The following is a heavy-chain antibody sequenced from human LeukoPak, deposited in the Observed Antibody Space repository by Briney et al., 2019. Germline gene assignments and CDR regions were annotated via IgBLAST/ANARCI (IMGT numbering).Heavy chain of an antibody. V-gene: IGHV4-4*07. CDR1: GGSISSYY. Sequence: PSETLSLTCTVSGGSISSYYWSWIRQPAGKGLEWIGRISTSGSTNYNPSLKSRVTMSVDTSNNQFSLKLSSVTAADTAVYYCARVSHYYDSSGYYCVRAFDIWGQGTMVTVSS. J-gene: IGHJ3*02. CDR3: ARVSHYYDSSGYYCVRAFDI. D-gene: IGHD3-22*01. CDR2: ISTSGST.